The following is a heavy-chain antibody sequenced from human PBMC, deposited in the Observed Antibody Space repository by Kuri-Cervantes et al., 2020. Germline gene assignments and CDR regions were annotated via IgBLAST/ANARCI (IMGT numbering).Heavy chain of an antibody. Sequence: GESLKISCAASGFTFNSYWMNWVRQAPGKGLEWVANIKQDGSEKYYVDSVKGRFTISRDNAKNSLYLQMNSLRAEDTAVYYCARVRTGYFYHYYMDVWGKGTTVTVSS. D-gene: IGHD6-13*01. CDR2: IKQDGSEK. CDR3: ARVRTGYFYHYYMDV. J-gene: IGHJ6*03. V-gene: IGHV3-7*04. CDR1: GFTFNSYW.